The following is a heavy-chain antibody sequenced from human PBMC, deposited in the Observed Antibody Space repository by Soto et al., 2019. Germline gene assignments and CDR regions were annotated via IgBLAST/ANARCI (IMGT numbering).Heavy chain of an antibody. CDR3: ARGTYRSKTDFDY. CDR2: ISSSSGTI. J-gene: IGHJ4*02. CDR1: GFTFSDYY. Sequence: QVPLVESGGGLVKPGGSLRLSCAASGFTFSDYYMTWIRQAPGSGLEWVSYISSSSGTISYANSVKGRFTISRDNAQNSLYLQMTSLRAEDTAVYYCARGTYRSKTDFDYWGQGTLVTVSS. V-gene: IGHV3-11*01. D-gene: IGHD6-13*01.